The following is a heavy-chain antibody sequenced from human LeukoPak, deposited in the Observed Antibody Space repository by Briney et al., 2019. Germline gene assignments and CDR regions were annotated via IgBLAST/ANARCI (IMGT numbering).Heavy chain of an antibody. CDR3: ARDKLSGSGMDAFDI. CDR1: GFTFSSYA. Sequence: GGSLRLSCAASGFTFSSYAMSWVRQAPGKGLEWVSYISSSSTIYYADSVKGRFTISRDNAKNSLYLQMNSLRAEDTAVYYCARDKLSGSGMDAFDIWGQGTMVTVSS. D-gene: IGHD1-14*01. V-gene: IGHV3-48*01. J-gene: IGHJ3*02. CDR2: ISSSSTI.